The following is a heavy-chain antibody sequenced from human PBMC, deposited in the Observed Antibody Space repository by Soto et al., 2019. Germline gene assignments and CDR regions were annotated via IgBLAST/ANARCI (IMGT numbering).Heavy chain of an antibody. CDR1: GGSFSGYY. D-gene: IGHD6-13*01. J-gene: IGHJ4*02. CDR3: ARGADEIAAAGKALDY. V-gene: IGHV4-34*01. CDR2: INHSGST. Sequence: SETLSLTCAVYGGSFSGYYWSWIRQPPGKGLEWIGEINHSGSTNYNPSLKSRVTISVDTSENQFSLKLSSVTAADTAVYYCARGADEIAAAGKALDYWGQGTLVTVS.